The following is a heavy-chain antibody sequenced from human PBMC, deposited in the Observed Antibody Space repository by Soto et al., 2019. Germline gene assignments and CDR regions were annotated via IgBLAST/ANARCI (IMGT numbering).Heavy chain of an antibody. CDR2: ISGSGGST. D-gene: IGHD6-19*01. CDR3: AKGRGIAVAGTVDY. J-gene: IGHJ4*02. CDR1: GFTFSSYA. V-gene: IGHV3-23*01. Sequence: VQLLESGEGLVQPGGSLRLSCAASGFTFSSYAMSWVRQAPGKGLEWVSAISGSGGSTYYADSVKGRFTISRDNSKNTLYLQMNSLRAEDTAVYYCAKGRGIAVAGTVDYWGQGTLVTVSS.